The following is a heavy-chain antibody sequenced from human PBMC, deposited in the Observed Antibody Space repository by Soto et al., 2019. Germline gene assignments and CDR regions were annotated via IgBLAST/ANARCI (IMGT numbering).Heavy chain of an antibody. CDR2: VGWNGGDI. V-gene: IGHV3-9*01. D-gene: IGHD2-2*01. Sequence: LRLSCAASGFTLDDYTMHWVRQAPGKGLEWVSGVGWNGGDIVYADSVKGRFTVSRDNTKNSLYLEVNSLRAEDTAIYYCAKDRAVVVPVSTSYFHYYGLDVWGQGTTVTVSS. J-gene: IGHJ6*02. CDR3: AKDRAVVVPVSTSYFHYYGLDV. CDR1: GFTLDDYT.